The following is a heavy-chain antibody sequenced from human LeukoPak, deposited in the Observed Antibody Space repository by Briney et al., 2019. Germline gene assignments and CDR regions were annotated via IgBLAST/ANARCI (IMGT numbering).Heavy chain of an antibody. CDR1: GFTFSSYV. Sequence: GGSLRLSCAASGFTFSSYVMSWVRQAPGNGLEWVSAISGSDSAYYADSVKGRFTISRDSSKNTLNLQMNSLRAEDTAVYYCAKVGSYYDFDYWGQGTLVTVSS. D-gene: IGHD1-26*01. J-gene: IGHJ4*02. V-gene: IGHV3-23*01. CDR2: ISGSDSA. CDR3: AKVGSYYDFDY.